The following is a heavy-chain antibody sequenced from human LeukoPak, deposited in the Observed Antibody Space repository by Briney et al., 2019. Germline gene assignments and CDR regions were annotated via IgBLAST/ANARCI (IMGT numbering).Heavy chain of an antibody. CDR3: AASTGYYRLGYYYYMDV. CDR2: IIPIFGTA. CDR1: GDTFSSYA. D-gene: IGHD3-9*01. J-gene: IGHJ6*03. Sequence: GASVKVSCKASGDTFSSYAISWVRQAPGQGLEWMGGIIPIFGTANYAQKFQGRVTITTDKSTSTAYMELSSLRSEDTAVYYCAASTGYYRLGYYYYMDVWGKGTTVTVSS. V-gene: IGHV1-69*05.